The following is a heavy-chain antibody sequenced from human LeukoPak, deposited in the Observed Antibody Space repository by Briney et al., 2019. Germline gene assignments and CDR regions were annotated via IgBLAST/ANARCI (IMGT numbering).Heavy chain of an antibody. CDR2: ISYDGTNK. V-gene: IGHV3-30*18. CDR3: AKDGYYGSGTFPDY. D-gene: IGHD3-10*01. CDR1: GFTFSDYY. J-gene: IGHJ4*02. Sequence: PGGSLRLSCAASGFTFSDYYMSWIRQAPGKGLEWVAVISYDGTNKFYVDSLRGRFTISRDNSKNTLYLQMDSLRAEDTAVYYCAKDGYYGSGTFPDYWGQGTLVTVSS.